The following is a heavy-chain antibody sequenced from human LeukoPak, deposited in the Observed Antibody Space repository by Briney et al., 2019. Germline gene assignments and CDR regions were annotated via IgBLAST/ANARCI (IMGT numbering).Heavy chain of an antibody. Sequence: SETLSLTCTVSGGSISSSSYYWGWIRQPPGKGLEWIGYIYYSGSTNYNPSLKSRVTISVDTSKNQFSLKLSSVTAADTAVYYCARDGSDPGGSGTHPLDYWGQGTLVTVSS. D-gene: IGHD3-10*01. J-gene: IGHJ4*02. CDR1: GGSISSSSYY. CDR2: IYYSGST. CDR3: ARDGSDPGGSGTHPLDY. V-gene: IGHV4-61*01.